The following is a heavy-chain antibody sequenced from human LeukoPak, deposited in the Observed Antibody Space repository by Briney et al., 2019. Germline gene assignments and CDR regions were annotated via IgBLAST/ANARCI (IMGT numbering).Heavy chain of an antibody. D-gene: IGHD3-3*01. CDR3: ASSPLEWLPIPDY. Sequence: SETLSLTCAVYGGSFSGYYWSWIRQPPGKGLEWIGEINHSGSTNYNPSLKSRVTISVDTSTNQFSLKLSSVTAADTAVYYCASSPLEWLPIPDYWGQGTLVTVSS. V-gene: IGHV4-34*01. J-gene: IGHJ4*02. CDR2: INHSGST. CDR1: GGSFSGYY.